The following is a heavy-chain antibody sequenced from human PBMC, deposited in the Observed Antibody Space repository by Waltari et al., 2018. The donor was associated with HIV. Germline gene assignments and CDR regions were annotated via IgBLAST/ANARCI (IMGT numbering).Heavy chain of an antibody. D-gene: IGHD3-3*01. Sequence: EVQLVETGGELVQSGGSLRLSCAASGFTFSSHWMHWVRQAPGQGLVWVSRIKSDGGHVTYADFAKGRFTISIDNAKNTLFLQMNSLRVDDTGIYFCTRDDYDFWSGSRRDFYYGMDVWGQGTTVSVSS. V-gene: IGHV3-74*01. CDR3: TRDDYDFWSGSRRDFYYGMDV. CDR1: GFTFSSHW. CDR2: IKSDGGHV. J-gene: IGHJ6*02.